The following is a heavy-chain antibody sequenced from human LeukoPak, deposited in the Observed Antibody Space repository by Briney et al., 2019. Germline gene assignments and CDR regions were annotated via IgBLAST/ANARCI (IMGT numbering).Heavy chain of an antibody. CDR1: GGSISSYY. J-gene: IGHJ3*02. CDR2: IYYSGST. Sequence: PSETLSLTCTVSGGSISSYYWSWIRQPPGKGLEWIGYIYYSGSTNYNPSLKSRVTISVDTSKNQFSLKLSSVTAADTAVYYCARSLITMVRGARSAFDIWGQGTMVTVSS. V-gene: IGHV4-59*01. CDR3: ARSLITMVRGARSAFDI. D-gene: IGHD3-10*01.